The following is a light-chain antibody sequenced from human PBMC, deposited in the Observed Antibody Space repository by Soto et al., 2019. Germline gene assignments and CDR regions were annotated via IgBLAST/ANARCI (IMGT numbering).Light chain of an antibody. CDR3: QQYESLPLT. CDR2: DAS. V-gene: IGKV1-33*01. CDR1: QDINKN. J-gene: IGKJ5*01. Sequence: DIQITQSPSSLSASVGDRVTITCQASQDINKNLIWYQQKPGEAPKLLIYDASDLETGVPSRFSGSGSGTGFTFTISSLQPEDFATYYCQQYESLPLTFGQGTRLEIK.